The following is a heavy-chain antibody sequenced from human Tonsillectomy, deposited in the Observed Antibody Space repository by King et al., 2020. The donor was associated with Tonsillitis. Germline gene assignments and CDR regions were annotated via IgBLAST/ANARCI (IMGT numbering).Heavy chain of an antibody. Sequence: VQLVESGGGLVQPGRSLRLSCTASGFTFGDYAMSWFRQAPGKGLEWVGFIRSKAYGGTTEYAASVKGRFTISRDDSKSIAYLQMNSLKTEDTAVYYCTRVLFGELYSPFDYWGQGTLVTVSS. CDR1: GFTFGDYA. J-gene: IGHJ4*02. CDR3: TRVLFGELYSPFDY. D-gene: IGHD3-10*01. V-gene: IGHV3-49*03. CDR2: IRSKAYGGTT.